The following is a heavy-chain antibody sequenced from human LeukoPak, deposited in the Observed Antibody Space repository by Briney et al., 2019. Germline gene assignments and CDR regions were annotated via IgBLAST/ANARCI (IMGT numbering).Heavy chain of an antibody. CDR1: GFTFSSYW. Sequence: PGGSLRLSCAASGFTFSSYWMSWVRQAPGKGLEWVANIKQDGSEKYYADSVKGRFTISRDNPKKSLYLQMNSLRAEDTALYYCTRDLISAAAAGFLYYFDYWGQGTLVTVSS. CDR3: TRDLISAAAAGFLYYFDY. D-gene: IGHD6-13*01. J-gene: IGHJ4*02. CDR2: IKQDGSEK. V-gene: IGHV3-7*01.